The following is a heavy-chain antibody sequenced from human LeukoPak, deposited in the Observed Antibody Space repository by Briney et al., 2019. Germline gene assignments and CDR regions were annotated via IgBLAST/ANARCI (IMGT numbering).Heavy chain of an antibody. Sequence: GGSLRLSCAASGFTFSSFGMHWVRQAPGKGLEWVAVISYDGSNKYYADSVKGRFTISRDNSKNTLYLQMNSLRAEDTAVYYCAKAYYDISYYMDVWGKGTTVTVSS. V-gene: IGHV3-30*18. CDR2: ISYDGSNK. CDR3: AKAYYDISYYMDV. J-gene: IGHJ6*03. CDR1: GFTFSSFG. D-gene: IGHD3-9*01.